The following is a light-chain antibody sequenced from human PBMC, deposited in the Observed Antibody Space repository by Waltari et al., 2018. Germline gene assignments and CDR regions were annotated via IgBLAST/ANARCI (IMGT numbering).Light chain of an antibody. V-gene: IGKV3-20*01. CDR1: QSVPSRY. Sequence: ETVLTQSPATLTLSPGVSATLSCRASQSVPSRYLAWYHQRPGQSPRLLIYGAYTRASGIPDRFSGSGSGTDFSLRISRVETEDFGVYYCQQYDGSPMWSFGLGTKVEVK. J-gene: IGKJ1*01. CDR3: QQYDGSPMWS. CDR2: GAY.